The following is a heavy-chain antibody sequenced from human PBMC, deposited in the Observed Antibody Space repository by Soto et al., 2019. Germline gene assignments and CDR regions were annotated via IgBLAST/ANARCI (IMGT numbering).Heavy chain of an antibody. D-gene: IGHD3-22*01. V-gene: IGHV4-4*02. CDR1: GGSISSSNW. J-gene: IGHJ5*02. CDR2: IYHSGST. CDR3: ARASPYYYDSSGYYYRKLSHDELTNWFDP. Sequence: SETLSLTCAVSGGSISSSNWWSWVRQPPGKGLEWIGEIYHSGSTNYNPSLKSRVTISVDKSKNQFSLKLSSVTAADTAVYYCARASPYYYDSSGYYYRKLSHDELTNWFDPWGQGTLVTVSS.